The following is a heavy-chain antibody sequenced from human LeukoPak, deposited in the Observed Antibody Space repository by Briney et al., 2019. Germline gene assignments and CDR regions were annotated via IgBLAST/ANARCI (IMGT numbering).Heavy chain of an antibody. CDR3: ARHGPDAWGYSYGPYYFDY. CDR1: GGSISSSSYY. Sequence: PSETLSLTCTVSGGSISSSSYYWGWIRQPPGKGLEWIGSIYYSGSTYYNPSLKSRVTISVDTSKNQFSLKLSSVTAADTAVYYCARHGPDAWGYSYGPYYFDYWGQGTLVTVSS. J-gene: IGHJ4*02. D-gene: IGHD5-18*01. CDR2: IYYSGST. V-gene: IGHV4-39*01.